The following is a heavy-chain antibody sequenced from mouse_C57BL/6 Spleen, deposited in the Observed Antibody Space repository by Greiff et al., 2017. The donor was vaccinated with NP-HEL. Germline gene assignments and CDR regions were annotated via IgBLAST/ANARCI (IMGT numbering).Heavy chain of an antibody. CDR3: ARSIYSSFDY. J-gene: IGHJ2*01. V-gene: IGHV1-82*01. CDR1: GYAFSSSW. Sequence: VQLQQSGPELVKPGASVKISCKASGYAFSSSWMNWVKQRPGKGLEWIGRIYPGDGDTNYNGKFKGKATLTADKSSSTAYMQLSSLTSEDSAVYFCARSIYSSFDYWGQGTTRTVSS. CDR2: IYPGDGDT. D-gene: IGHD1-3*01.